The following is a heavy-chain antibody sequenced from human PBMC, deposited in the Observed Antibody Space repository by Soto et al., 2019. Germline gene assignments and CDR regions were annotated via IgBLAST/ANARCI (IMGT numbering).Heavy chain of an antibody. Sequence: EVQLLESGGGLVQPGGSLRLSCAASGFTFSNYAMSWVRQAPGKGLEWVSLISGSGALTYYADSVKGRFTISRDNSKNTVFVQLNSLRAEDTAVYYCAKKGPSSSGLAARLGYFDSWGLGTLVSVSS. CDR2: ISGSGALT. CDR3: AKKGPSSSGLAARLGYFDS. J-gene: IGHJ4*02. CDR1: GFTFSNYA. D-gene: IGHD6-6*01. V-gene: IGHV3-23*01.